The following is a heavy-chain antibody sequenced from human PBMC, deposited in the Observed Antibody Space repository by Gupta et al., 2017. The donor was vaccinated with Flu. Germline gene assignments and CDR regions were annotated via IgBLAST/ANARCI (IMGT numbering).Heavy chain of an antibody. CDR3: ARHHPYCSGTSCYLQKSQNWFDP. J-gene: IGHJ5*02. D-gene: IGHD2-2*01. Sequence: SLKSRVTISVDTSKNQLSLKLSSVTAADTAVYYCARHHPYCSGTSCYLQKSQNWFDPWGQGTLVTVSS. V-gene: IGHV4-39*01.